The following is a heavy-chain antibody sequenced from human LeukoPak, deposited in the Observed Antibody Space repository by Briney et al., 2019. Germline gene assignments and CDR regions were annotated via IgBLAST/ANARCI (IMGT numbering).Heavy chain of an antibody. CDR3: ARRFLGSRGYYFDY. CDR1: GYTFTSYD. Sequence: ASVKVSCKASGYTFTSYDINWVRQASGQGLEWMGWMNPNTGNTGYAQKFQGRVTMTRDTSISTAYMELSSLRSDDTAVYYCARRFLGSRGYYFDYWGQGTLVTVSS. J-gene: IGHJ4*02. V-gene: IGHV1-8*01. CDR2: MNPNTGNT. D-gene: IGHD3-10*01.